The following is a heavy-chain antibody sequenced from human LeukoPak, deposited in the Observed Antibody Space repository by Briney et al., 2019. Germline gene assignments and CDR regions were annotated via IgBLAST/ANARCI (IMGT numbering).Heavy chain of an antibody. CDR1: GFTFSSYW. D-gene: IGHD3-22*01. Sequence: GGSLRLSCAASGFTFSSYWMSWVRQAPGKGLEWVANIKQDGSEKYYVDSVKGRFTISRDNAKNSLHLQMNSLRAEDTAVYYCARDGFLYDSSGYYYVFDYWGQGTLVTVSS. CDR3: ARDGFLYDSSGYYYVFDY. V-gene: IGHV3-7*01. CDR2: IKQDGSEK. J-gene: IGHJ4*02.